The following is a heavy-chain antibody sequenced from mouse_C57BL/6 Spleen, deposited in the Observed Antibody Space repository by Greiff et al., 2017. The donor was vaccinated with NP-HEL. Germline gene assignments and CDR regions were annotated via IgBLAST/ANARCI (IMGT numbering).Heavy chain of an antibody. Sequence: QVHVKQPGAELVKPGASVKLSCKASGYTFTSYWMQWVKQRPGQGLEWIGEIDPSDSYTNYNQKFKGKATLTVDTSSSTAYMQLSSLTSEDSAVYYCARYDYYGSFFAYWGQGTLVTVSA. CDR1: GYTFTSYW. CDR3: ARYDYYGSFFAY. CDR2: IDPSDSYT. V-gene: IGHV1-50*01. J-gene: IGHJ3*01. D-gene: IGHD1-1*01.